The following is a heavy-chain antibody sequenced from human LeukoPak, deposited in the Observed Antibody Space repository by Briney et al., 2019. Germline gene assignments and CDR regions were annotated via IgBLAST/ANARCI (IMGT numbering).Heavy chain of an antibody. CDR1: GGSISNYY. CDR2: ISYTGNT. V-gene: IGHV4-59*08. Sequence: PSETLSLTCTVSGGSISNYYWSWIRQPPGKGLEWIGYISYTGNTNYNPSLKSRVTISVHTSQNQFSLKLSSVTAADTAVYYCARQGGDIAPLALWGQGTLVTVSS. D-gene: IGHD5-12*01. CDR3: ARQGGDIAPLAL. J-gene: IGHJ4*02.